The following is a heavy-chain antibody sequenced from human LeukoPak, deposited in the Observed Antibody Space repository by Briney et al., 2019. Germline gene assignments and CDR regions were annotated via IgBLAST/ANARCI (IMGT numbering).Heavy chain of an antibody. Sequence: PSETLSLTCTVSGGSISSYYWSWIRQPPGKGLEWIGHIYYGGSTTYNPYLTSRVTISVDTSKNQFSLKLNSVTAADTAVYYCARNRYYYGSGNYGVPNWFDPWGQGTLVTVSS. CDR2: IYYGGST. V-gene: IGHV4-59*08. D-gene: IGHD3-10*01. CDR1: GGSISSYY. CDR3: ARNRYYYGSGNYGVPNWFDP. J-gene: IGHJ5*02.